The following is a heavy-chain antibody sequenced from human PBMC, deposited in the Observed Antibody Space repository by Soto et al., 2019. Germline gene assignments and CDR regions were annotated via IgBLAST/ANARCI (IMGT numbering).Heavy chain of an antibody. Sequence: VASVKVSCKASGYTFTSYYMHWVRQAPGQGLEWMGIINPSGGSTSYAQKFQGRVTMTRDTSTSTVYMELSSLRSEDTAVYYCAREGDYYDSSGYSFDYWGQGTLVTVSP. J-gene: IGHJ4*02. V-gene: IGHV1-46*01. CDR2: INPSGGST. D-gene: IGHD3-22*01. CDR3: AREGDYYDSSGYSFDY. CDR1: GYTFTSYY.